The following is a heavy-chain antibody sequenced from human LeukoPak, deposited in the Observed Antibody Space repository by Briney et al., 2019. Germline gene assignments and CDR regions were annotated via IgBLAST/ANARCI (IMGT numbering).Heavy chain of an antibody. CDR3: AKDPVSHWYFDL. V-gene: IGHV3-23*01. J-gene: IGHJ2*01. Sequence: GGSLRLSCAASGFXFSSYAISWVRQAPGKGLEWASAISAGGITTYYANSVKGRFTISRDNSKSSLYLQMNSLRAEDTAVYYCAKDPVSHWYFDLWGRGTLVTVSS. CDR2: ISAGGITT. D-gene: IGHD2-8*01. CDR1: GFXFSSYA.